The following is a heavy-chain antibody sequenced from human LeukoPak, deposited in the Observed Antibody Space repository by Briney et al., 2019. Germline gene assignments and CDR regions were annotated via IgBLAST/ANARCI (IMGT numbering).Heavy chain of an antibody. J-gene: IGHJ4*02. CDR1: DDSISRDF. CDR2: IRDSGRA. Sequence: SQTLSLTCTASDDSISRDFRTWIPQPPGKGLGGIGYIRDSGRAEYNPSLNSRVTISIQTSKNQVSLKLTSVTAADTAIYYCARLPDVSGWPVDYWGQGIVVTVSS. CDR3: ARLPDVSGWPVDY. D-gene: IGHD6-19*01. V-gene: IGHV4-59*01.